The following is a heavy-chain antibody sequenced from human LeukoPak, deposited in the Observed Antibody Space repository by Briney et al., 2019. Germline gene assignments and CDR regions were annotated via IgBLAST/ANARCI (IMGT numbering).Heavy chain of an antibody. V-gene: IGHV3-23*01. D-gene: IGHD3-10*02. CDR2: ISGSGSNT. J-gene: IGHJ4*02. Sequence: GGSLRLSCAASGFSFSTCAMNWVRQAPGKGLEWDSAISGSGSNTYYADSVKGRFTISRDNSKNTLYLQMNSLGAEDTALYYCAKDVRGYNRPFDYWGQGTLVTVSS. CDR3: AKDVRGYNRPFDY. CDR1: GFSFSTCA.